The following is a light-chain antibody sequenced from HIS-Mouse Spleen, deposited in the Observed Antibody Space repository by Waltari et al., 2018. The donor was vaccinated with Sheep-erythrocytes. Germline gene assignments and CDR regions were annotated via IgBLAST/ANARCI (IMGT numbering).Light chain of an antibody. Sequence: SYELTQPPSVSVSPGQTASITCSGDKLGDKYACWYQQKPGQSPVLVIYQDSQRPPGIPGRFSGANSGNTATLTISGTQAMDEADYYCQAWDSSTAVFGGGTKLTVL. J-gene: IGLJ2*01. CDR1: KLGDKY. CDR2: QDS. V-gene: IGLV3-1*01. CDR3: QAWDSSTAV.